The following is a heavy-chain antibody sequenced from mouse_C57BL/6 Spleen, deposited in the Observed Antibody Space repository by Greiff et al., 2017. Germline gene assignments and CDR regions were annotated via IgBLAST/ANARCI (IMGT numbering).Heavy chain of an antibody. CDR3: AFYGYDSYYGDY. CDR2: IHPNSGST. D-gene: IGHD2-2*01. V-gene: IGHV1-64*01. Sequence: QVQLQQPGAELVKPGASVKLSCKASGYTFTSYWMHWVKQRPGQGLEWIGMIHPNSGSTNYNEKFKSKATLTVDKSSSTAYMQLSSLTSEDSAVYYCAFYGYDSYYGDYWGQGTTLTVSS. CDR1: GYTFTSYW. J-gene: IGHJ2*01.